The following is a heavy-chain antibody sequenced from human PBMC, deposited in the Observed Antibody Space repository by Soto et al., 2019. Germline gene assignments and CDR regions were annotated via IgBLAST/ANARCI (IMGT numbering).Heavy chain of an antibody. J-gene: IGHJ4*02. D-gene: IGHD1-26*01. CDR1: GFTLSSYA. Sequence: PAWSLRLSCAASGFTLSSYAMSCVRPALGRGRGWVSAISGSGGSTYYADSVKGRFTISRDNSKNTLYLQMNSLRAEDTAVYYCAKEASGSYKGSFDYWGQGTLVTVSS. CDR3: AKEASGSYKGSFDY. CDR2: ISGSGGST. V-gene: IGHV3-23*01.